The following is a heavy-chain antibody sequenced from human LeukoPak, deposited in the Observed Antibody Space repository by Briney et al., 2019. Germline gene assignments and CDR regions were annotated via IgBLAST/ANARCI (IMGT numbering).Heavy chain of an antibody. CDR2: IYTGGST. CDR3: ARGFGKAAANVFGGYTMDV. D-gene: IGHD6-13*01. CDR1: GFTFSTYE. Sequence: GGSLRLSCAASGFTFSTYEMNWVRQAPGKGLEWVSLIYTGGSTYYAGSVRGRFTISRDNSKNTLYLQMNSLRPEDTAVYYCARGFGKAAANVFGGYTMDVWGQGTTVTVSS. V-gene: IGHV3-66*02. J-gene: IGHJ6*02.